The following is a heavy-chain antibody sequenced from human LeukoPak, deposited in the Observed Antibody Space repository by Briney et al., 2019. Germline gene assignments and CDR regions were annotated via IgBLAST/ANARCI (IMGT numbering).Heavy chain of an antibody. J-gene: IGHJ4*02. D-gene: IGHD6-13*01. CDR3: ARSGSSGEGGDY. CDR1: GFTFSSYS. Sequence: GVSLRLSCAASGFTFSSYSMNWVRQAPGKGLEWVSSISSSSSYIYYADSVKGRFTISRDNAKNSLYLQMNSLRAEDTAVYYCARSGSSGEGGDYWGQGTLVTVSS. V-gene: IGHV3-21*01. CDR2: ISSSSSYI.